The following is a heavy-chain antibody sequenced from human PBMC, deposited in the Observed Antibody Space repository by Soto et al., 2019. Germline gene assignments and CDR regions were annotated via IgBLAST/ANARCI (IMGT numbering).Heavy chain of an antibody. CDR2: IIPIFGTA. CDR1: GGTFSSYA. Sequence: QVQLVQSGAAVKKPGSSVKVSCKASGGTFSSYAISWVRQAPGQGLEWMGGIIPIFGTANYAQKFQGRVTITADESTSTAYMELSSLRSEDTAVYYCAREGKYYDSSGYYGNYWGQGTLVTVSS. V-gene: IGHV1-69*12. CDR3: AREGKYYDSSGYYGNY. D-gene: IGHD3-22*01. J-gene: IGHJ4*02.